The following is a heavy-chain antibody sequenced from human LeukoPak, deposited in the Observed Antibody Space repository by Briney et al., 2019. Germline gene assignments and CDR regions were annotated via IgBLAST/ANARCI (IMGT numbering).Heavy chain of an antibody. CDR3: AKGWRGWAVDAAFDI. J-gene: IGHJ3*02. CDR2: ISYDGSNK. Sequence: PGGSLRLSCAASGFTFSSYGMHWVRQAPGRGLEWVAVISYDGSNKYYADSVKRRFTISRDNSKNTLYLQMNSLRAEDTAVYYGAKGWRGWAVDAAFDIWGQGTMVTVSS. CDR1: GFTFSSYG. V-gene: IGHV3-30*18. D-gene: IGHD6-19*01.